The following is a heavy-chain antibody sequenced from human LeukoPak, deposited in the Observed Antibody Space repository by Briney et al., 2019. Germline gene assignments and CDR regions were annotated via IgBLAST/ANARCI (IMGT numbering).Heavy chain of an antibody. CDR3: AGLVGRYSSGLYYYYFDY. D-gene: IGHD3-22*01. CDR2: MYLSGTT. CDR1: GDSINSLDL. V-gene: IGHV4-4*02. J-gene: IGHJ4*02. Sequence: PSDTLSLTCTVSGDSINSLDLWSWVRQRPGKGLVWIGEMYLSGTTHSNPSVKSRVTISIDKSKNQFFLNLSSVTAADTAVYYCAGLVGRYSSGLYYYYFDYWGQGTLVTVSS.